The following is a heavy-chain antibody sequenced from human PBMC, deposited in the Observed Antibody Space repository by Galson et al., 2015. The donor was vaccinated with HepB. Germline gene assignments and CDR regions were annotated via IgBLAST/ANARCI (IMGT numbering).Heavy chain of an antibody. V-gene: IGHV3-21*01. CDR3: ARDYDSGNGLRWPRLDC. CDR2: ISSSSSYI. D-gene: IGHD4-23*01. CDR1: GFTLSSYS. Sequence: SLRLSCAASGFTLSSYSMNWVRQAPGKGLEWVSYISSSSSYIYYADSVKGRFTVSRDHDKNSLYLQMNSLRAEDSAVYYCARDYDSGNGLRWPRLDCWGQGILVIVST. J-gene: IGHJ4*02.